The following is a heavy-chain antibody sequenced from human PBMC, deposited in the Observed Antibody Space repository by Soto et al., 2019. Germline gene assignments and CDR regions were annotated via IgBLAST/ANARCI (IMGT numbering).Heavy chain of an antibody. CDR1: GFTFSNYT. D-gene: IGHD3-10*01. J-gene: IGHJ4*02. V-gene: IGHV3-30*04. Sequence: GGSLRLSCAASGFTFSNYTMHWVRQAPGKWLEWVALISYDEIDKYFADAVKGRFTISRDNSKNTLYLQMDSLGAEDTAVYYCAGRSGSSDYWGRGXLVTVYS. CDR3: AGRSGSSDY. CDR2: ISYDEIDK.